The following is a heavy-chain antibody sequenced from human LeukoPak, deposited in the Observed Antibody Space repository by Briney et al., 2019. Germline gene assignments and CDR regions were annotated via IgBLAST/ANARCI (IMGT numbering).Heavy chain of an antibody. J-gene: IGHJ6*02. Sequence: ASVKVSCKASGYTFTDYYIHWVRQAPGQGLEWMGWISAYNGNTNYAQKLQGRVTMTTDTSTSTAYMELRSLRSDDTAVYYCARANEPLLAVAGLYGMDVWGQGTTVTVSS. CDR2: ISAYNGNT. V-gene: IGHV1-18*04. CDR3: ARANEPLLAVAGLYGMDV. D-gene: IGHD6-19*01. CDR1: GYTFTDYY.